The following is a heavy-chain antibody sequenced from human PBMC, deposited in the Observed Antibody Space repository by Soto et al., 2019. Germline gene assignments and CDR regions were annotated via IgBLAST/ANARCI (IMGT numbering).Heavy chain of an antibody. CDR2: IIPIFGTA. V-gene: IGHV1-69*01. D-gene: IGHD2-2*01. CDR3: ARARIVVVPAAMKGQEIYHYYYGMDV. J-gene: IGHJ6*02. Sequence: QVQLVQSGAEVKKPGSSVKVSCKASGGTFSSYAISWVRQAPGQGLEWMGGIIPIFGTANYAQKFQGRVTITADESTSTAYMELSSLRSEDTAVYYCARARIVVVPAAMKGQEIYHYYYGMDVWGQGTTVTVSS. CDR1: GGTFSSYA.